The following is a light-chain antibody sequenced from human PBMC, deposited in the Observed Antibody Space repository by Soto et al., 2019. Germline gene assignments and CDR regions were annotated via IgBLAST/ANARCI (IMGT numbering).Light chain of an antibody. Sequence: DIQMTQSPSTLSASVGDRVTITCRASQSISTGLAWYQQKPGKAPELLIYAASTLQSGVPSRFSGSGSGTDFTLTISCLQSEDFATYYCQQYYSFPRTFGQGTKVDI. J-gene: IGKJ1*01. CDR2: AAS. V-gene: IGKV1-5*01. CDR3: QQYYSFPRT. CDR1: QSISTG.